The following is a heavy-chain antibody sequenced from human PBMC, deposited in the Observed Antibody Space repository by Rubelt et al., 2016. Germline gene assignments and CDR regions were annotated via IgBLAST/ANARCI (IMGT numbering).Heavy chain of an antibody. Sequence: QVQLQQWGAGLLKPSETLSLTCAVYGGSFSGYYWSWIRQPPGKGLEWIGEINHSGSTNYNPSLKSRVTISVDTSKNQFSLKLSSVTAADTAVYYCAGITVGGYSDYWGQGTLVTVSS. CDR2: INHSGST. V-gene: IGHV4-34*01. CDR1: GGSFSGYY. D-gene: IGHD3-10*01. J-gene: IGHJ4*02. CDR3: AGITVGGYSDY.